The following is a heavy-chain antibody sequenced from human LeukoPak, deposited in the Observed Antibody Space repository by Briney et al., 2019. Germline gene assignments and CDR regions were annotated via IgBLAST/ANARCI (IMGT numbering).Heavy chain of an antibody. J-gene: IGHJ4*02. V-gene: IGHV3-30-3*01. D-gene: IGHD3-10*02. Sequence: PGGSLRLSCAASGFTFRSYAMHWVRQAPGKGLEWVAVISYDASNKYYADSVKGRFTISRDNSKNTLYLQMNSLRAEDTAVYYCAVFGPLFDYWGQGTLVTVSS. CDR1: GFTFRSYA. CDR2: ISYDASNK. CDR3: AVFGPLFDY.